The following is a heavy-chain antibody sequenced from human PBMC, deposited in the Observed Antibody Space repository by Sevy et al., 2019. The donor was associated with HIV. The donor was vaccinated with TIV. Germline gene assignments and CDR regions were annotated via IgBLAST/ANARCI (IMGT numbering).Heavy chain of an antibody. V-gene: IGHV3-48*02. D-gene: IGHD2-21*02. CDR1: GFMFSNFG. CDR2: ISGSGDPT. CDR3: ARDGTRLQY. Sequence: GGSLRLSCVVSGFMFSNFGMNWVRQVPGKGLEWAAYISGSGDPTKYAESVKGRFTVSRDNAQNALFLQMNSLRDDDTGVYFCARDGTRLQYWGQGTLVTVSS. J-gene: IGHJ4*02.